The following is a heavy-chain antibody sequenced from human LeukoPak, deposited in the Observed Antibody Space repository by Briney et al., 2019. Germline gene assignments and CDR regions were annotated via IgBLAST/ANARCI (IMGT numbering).Heavy chain of an antibody. V-gene: IGHV3-30-3*01. CDR3: AGLAVAGTGWDY. CDR1: GFNFTRYA. CDR2: ISYDGSKK. Sequence: GRSLRLSCATSGFNFTRYARSWVRQAPGKGLEWVAVISYDGSKKYYADSVKGRFTISRDNSKNTLYLQMNSLRAEDTAVYYCAGLAVAGTGWDYWGQGTLVTVSS. J-gene: IGHJ4*02. D-gene: IGHD6-19*01.